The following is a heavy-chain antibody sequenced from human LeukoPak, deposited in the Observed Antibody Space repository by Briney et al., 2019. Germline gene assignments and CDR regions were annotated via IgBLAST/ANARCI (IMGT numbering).Heavy chain of an antibody. CDR3: ARGLYYYDSSGYYNEASPLDY. V-gene: IGHV3-9*01. CDR1: GFTFDDYA. J-gene: IGHJ4*02. D-gene: IGHD3-22*01. Sequence: PGGSLRLSCAASGFTFDDYAMHWVRQAPGKGLEWVSGISWNSGSIGYADSVKGRFTISRDNAKNSLYLQMNSLRAEDTALYYCARGLYYYDSSGYYNEASPLDYWGQGTLVTVSS. CDR2: ISWNSGSI.